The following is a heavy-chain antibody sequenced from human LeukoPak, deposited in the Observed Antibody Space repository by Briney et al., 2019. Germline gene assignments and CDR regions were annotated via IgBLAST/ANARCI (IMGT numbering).Heavy chain of an antibody. CDR3: ARDLGDRGAFDI. CDR2: ISSISSYT. V-gene: IGHV3-11*05. J-gene: IGHJ3*02. CDR1: GFTFSDYY. Sequence: PGGSLRLSCAASGFTFSDYYMSWIRQAPGKGLEWVSYISSISSYTNYADSVKGRFTISRDNAKNSLYLRMNSLRAEDTAVYYCARDLGDRGAFDIWGQGTMVTVSS. D-gene: IGHD3-10*01.